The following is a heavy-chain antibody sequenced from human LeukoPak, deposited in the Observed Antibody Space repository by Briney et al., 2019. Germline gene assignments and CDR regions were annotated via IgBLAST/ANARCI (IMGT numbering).Heavy chain of an antibody. CDR2: TSSDGGST. D-gene: IGHD1-26*01. CDR1: GFTFLSYA. Sequence: GGSLRLSCSASGFTFLSYAMHWVRQAPGKGLEYVSATSSDGGSTYYADSVKGRFTISRDNSKNTLYLQMNSLRAEDTALYFCAKKAQYNGNYPLDYWGQGTLVTVSS. J-gene: IGHJ4*02. V-gene: IGHV3-64*04. CDR3: AKKAQYNGNYPLDY.